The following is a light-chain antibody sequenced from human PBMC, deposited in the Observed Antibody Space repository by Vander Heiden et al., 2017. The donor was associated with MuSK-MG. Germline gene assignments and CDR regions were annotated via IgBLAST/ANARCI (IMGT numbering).Light chain of an antibody. V-gene: IGKV3-20*01. Sequence: GTLSLSPGERATLSCRASQSVRSSQLAWYQQKPGQAPRLVIYSTSSRATDFPDRFSGSGSGRDFTLTINRLEPEDFAVYYCQQDGSAPLTFGGGTTVEIK. CDR1: QSVRSSQ. CDR3: QQDGSAPLT. J-gene: IGKJ4*01. CDR2: STS.